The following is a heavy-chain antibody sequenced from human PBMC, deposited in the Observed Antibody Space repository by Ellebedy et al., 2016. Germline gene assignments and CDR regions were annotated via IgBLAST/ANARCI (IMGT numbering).Heavy chain of an antibody. CDR3: ATDTNLSTLVERRFRDAFDI. CDR1: GYTLTELS. CDR2: FDPEDGET. D-gene: IGHD1-1*01. J-gene: IGHJ3*02. Sequence: ASVKVSXXVSGYTLTELSMHWVRQAPGKGLEWMGGFDPEDGETIYAQKFQGRVTMTEDTSTDTAYMELSSLRSEDTAVYYCATDTNLSTLVERRFRDAFDIWGQGTMVTVSS. V-gene: IGHV1-24*01.